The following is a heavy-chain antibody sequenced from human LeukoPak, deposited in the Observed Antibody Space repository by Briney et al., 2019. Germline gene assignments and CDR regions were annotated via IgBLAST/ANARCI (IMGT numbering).Heavy chain of an antibody. J-gene: IGHJ4*02. Sequence: SETLSLTCTVSGGSITSLHWSWIRQAAGKGLEWIGRIFTSGTTNYNPSLRGRVIMSVDRSNNQFSLKLSSVTAADTAVYYCARGRSYDSSGAYLDYWGQGTLVTVSS. V-gene: IGHV4-4*07. CDR3: ARGRSYDSSGAYLDY. CDR1: GGSITSLH. D-gene: IGHD3-22*01. CDR2: IFTSGTT.